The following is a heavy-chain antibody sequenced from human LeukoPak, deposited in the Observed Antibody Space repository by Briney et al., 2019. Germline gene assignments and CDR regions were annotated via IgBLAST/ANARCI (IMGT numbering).Heavy chain of an antibody. Sequence: GGSLRLSCAASGFTFSSYAMHWVRQAPGKGLEWVAVISYDGSNKYYADSVKGRFTISRDNSKNTVFLQMNSLRAEDTAIYYCAKDLISSSIKARYFDCWGQGTLVTVSS. D-gene: IGHD6-13*01. V-gene: IGHV3-30-3*01. J-gene: IGHJ4*02. CDR3: AKDLISSSIKARYFDC. CDR2: ISYDGSNK. CDR1: GFTFSSYA.